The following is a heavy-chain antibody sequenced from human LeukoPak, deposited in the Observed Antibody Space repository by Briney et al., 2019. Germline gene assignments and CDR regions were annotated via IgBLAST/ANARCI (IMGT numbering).Heavy chain of an antibody. CDR2: ISPYNGDS. CDR3: TRYCSGGACYAYDALDI. J-gene: IGHJ3*02. D-gene: IGHD2-15*01. CDR1: GFTFNTYD. V-gene: IGHV1-18*01. Sequence: ASVKVSCKPSGFTFNTYDFNWVRQAPGQGLEWVGWISPYNGDSKYAQRLQGRVTMTTDASTSTAYMELRSLRSDDTAVYYCTRYCSGGACYAYDALDIWGQGTMVTVSS.